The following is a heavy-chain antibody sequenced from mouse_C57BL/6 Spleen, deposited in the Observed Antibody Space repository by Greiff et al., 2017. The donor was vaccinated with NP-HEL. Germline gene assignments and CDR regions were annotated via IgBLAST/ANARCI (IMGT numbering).Heavy chain of an antibody. V-gene: IGHV1-81*01. CDR3: ARSGDYGSSLNFDV. J-gene: IGHJ1*03. CDR2: IYPRSGNT. Sequence: QVQLQQSGAELARPGASVKLSCKASGYTFTSYGISWVKQRTGQGLEWIGEIYPRSGNTYYNEKFKGKATLTADKSSSTAYMELRSLTSEDSAVYFCARSGDYGSSLNFDVWGTGTTVTVSS. CDR1: GYTFTSYG. D-gene: IGHD1-1*01.